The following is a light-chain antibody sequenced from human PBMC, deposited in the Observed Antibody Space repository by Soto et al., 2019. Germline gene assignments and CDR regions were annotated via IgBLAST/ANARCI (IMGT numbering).Light chain of an antibody. J-gene: IGKJ4*01. V-gene: IGKV3-11*01. Sequence: EIVLTHSPATLSLSPWERATLSCRASQSVSSYLGWYQQKPGQAPRLLISEASNRATGIPARFSGSGSGTDFTLTISRLAPEDFAVYYCKQRTDWVTFGGGTKVDIK. CDR2: EAS. CDR3: KQRTDWVT. CDR1: QSVSSY.